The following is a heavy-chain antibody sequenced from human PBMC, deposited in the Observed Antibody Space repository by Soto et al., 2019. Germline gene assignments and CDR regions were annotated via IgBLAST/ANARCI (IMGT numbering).Heavy chain of an antibody. CDR2: IYYSGST. V-gene: IGHV4-59*01. J-gene: IGHJ4*02. CDR1: GGAISSYY. CDR3: ARRYGGNFGY. D-gene: IGHD4-17*01. Sequence: SETLSLTCSVSGGAISSYYWSWIRQPPGKGLEWIGYIYYSGSTNYNPSLKSRVTISVDTSKNQFSLKLSSVTAADTAVYYCARRYGGNFGYWAQGTLVTVSS.